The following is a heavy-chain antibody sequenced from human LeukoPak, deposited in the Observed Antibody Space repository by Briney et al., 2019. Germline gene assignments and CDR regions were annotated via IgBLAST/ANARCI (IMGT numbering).Heavy chain of an antibody. CDR3: AKHSSGWSGWFDP. CDR2: ISGSGGST. Sequence: TGGSLRLSCAASGFTFSSYAMSWVRQAPGKGLEWVSAISGSGGSTHYADSVKGRFTISRDNSKNTLYLQMNSLRAEDTAVYYCAKHSSGWSGWFDPWGQGTLVTVSS. D-gene: IGHD6-19*01. J-gene: IGHJ5*02. V-gene: IGHV3-23*01. CDR1: GFTFSSYA.